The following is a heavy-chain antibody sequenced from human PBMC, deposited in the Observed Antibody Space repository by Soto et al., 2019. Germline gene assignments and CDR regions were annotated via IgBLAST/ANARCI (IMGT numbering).Heavy chain of an antibody. Sequence: QVQLVQSGAEVKKPGASVKVSCKASGYTFTSYGISWVRQAPGQGLEWMGWISAYNGNTNYAQKLQGRVTMTTDTSTSTDYMELRSLRSDDTAVYYCAITTGTNYYYYGMDVWGQGTTVTVSS. CDR1: GYTFTSYG. J-gene: IGHJ6*02. CDR2: ISAYNGNT. V-gene: IGHV1-18*04. CDR3: AITTGTNYYYYGMDV. D-gene: IGHD1-1*01.